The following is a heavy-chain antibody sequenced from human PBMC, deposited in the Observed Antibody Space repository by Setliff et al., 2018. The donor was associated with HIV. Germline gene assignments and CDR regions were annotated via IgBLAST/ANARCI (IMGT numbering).Heavy chain of an antibody. Sequence: SETLSLTCTVSGGSITTYYWSWVRQPPGKGLEWIGYVYFSGSTNYNPALKSRVTISIDTSKNQFSLKLSPVTAADTAVYYCATLPITAAAHFDHWGQGTLVTVSS. CDR2: VYFSGST. J-gene: IGHJ4*02. CDR1: GGSITTYY. CDR3: ATLPITAAAHFDH. V-gene: IGHV4-59*01. D-gene: IGHD6-25*01.